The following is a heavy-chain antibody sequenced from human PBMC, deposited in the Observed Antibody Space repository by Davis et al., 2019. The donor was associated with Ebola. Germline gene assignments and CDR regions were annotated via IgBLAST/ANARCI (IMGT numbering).Heavy chain of an antibody. D-gene: IGHD3-16*01. V-gene: IGHV1-8*01. Sequence: AASVTVSCKASRYTFTTYDITWVRQAPGQGLEWMGWMNPHSGNTGYAQKFQGRVTMTRDTSISTAYMELSSLTSEDTAVYYCARDGSLLWGIRYWGQGTLVTVSS. J-gene: IGHJ4*02. CDR2: MNPHSGNT. CDR3: ARDGSLLWGIRY. CDR1: RYTFTTYD.